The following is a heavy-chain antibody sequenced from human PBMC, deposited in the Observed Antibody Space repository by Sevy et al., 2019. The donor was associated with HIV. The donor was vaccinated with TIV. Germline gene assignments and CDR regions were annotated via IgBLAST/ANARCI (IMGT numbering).Heavy chain of an antibody. CDR1: GFTFSTYG. D-gene: IGHD4-17*01. Sequence: GGSLRLSCAASGFTFSTYGMHWVRQAPGKGLEWVAVIWFDGSNTYYADSVKGRFTISRHIAKNTLHLQMNSLRVEDTALHYCARDLEFYDYGDYGPAFMPDYWGQGTLVTVSS. CDR2: IWFDGSNT. V-gene: IGHV3-33*01. J-gene: IGHJ4*02. CDR3: ARDLEFYDYGDYGPAFMPDY.